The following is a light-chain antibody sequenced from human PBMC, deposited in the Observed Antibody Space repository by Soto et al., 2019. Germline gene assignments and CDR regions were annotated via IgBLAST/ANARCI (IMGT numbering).Light chain of an antibody. V-gene: IGLV1-47*02. CDR3: ASWYDRLGAVI. Sequence: QAVVTQPPSASGTPGQRVFISCSGSTSNIGGTNYAYWYQQLPGAAPKLLMHSNNLRPSGVPERISGSKSGTSASLAISGLRSEDEAVYYCASWYDRLGAVIFGGGTKLTV. J-gene: IGLJ2*01. CDR2: SNN. CDR1: TSNIGGTNY.